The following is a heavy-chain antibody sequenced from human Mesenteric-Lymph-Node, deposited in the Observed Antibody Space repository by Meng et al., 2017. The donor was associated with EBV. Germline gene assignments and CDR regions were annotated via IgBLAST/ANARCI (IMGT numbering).Heavy chain of an antibody. V-gene: IGHV3-21*01. Sequence: EVQLVDAGGGLVQLGGSLRLSCAASGFTFSDYTMNWVRQAPGKGLEWVSSISSRSSYIYYADSVKGRFTISRDNGENALYLQMNSLRDEDTAVYYCAKDEAVGFWGQGTLVTVSS. CDR1: GFTFSDYT. CDR3: AKDEAVGF. CDR2: ISSRSSYI. J-gene: IGHJ4*02.